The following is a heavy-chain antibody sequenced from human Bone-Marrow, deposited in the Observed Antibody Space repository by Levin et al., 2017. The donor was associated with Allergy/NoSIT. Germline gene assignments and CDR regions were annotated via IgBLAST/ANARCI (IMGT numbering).Heavy chain of an antibody. CDR1: GFIVSGRY. J-gene: IGHJ4*02. CDR3: ATAPAANRGDY. CDR2: IYPGDST. Sequence: GESLKISCAASGFIVSGRYMNWVRQAPGKGLEWVSIIYPGDSTYYAASVQGRFTISRDNSKNTLFLQMDSLRADDTAVYYCATAPAANRGDYWGQGTLVTVSS. D-gene: IGHD2-2*01. V-gene: IGHV3-53*01.